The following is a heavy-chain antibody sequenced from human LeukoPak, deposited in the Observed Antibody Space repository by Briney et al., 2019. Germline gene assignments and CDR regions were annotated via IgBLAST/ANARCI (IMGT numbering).Heavy chain of an antibody. CDR1: GFTFGDYA. D-gene: IGHD2-2*01. CDR3: TRAPHPRCSSSGCYLDY. CDR2: IQARSYGGAT. Sequence: GRSLRLSCSTSGFTFGDYAMSWVRQAPGKGLKWVGFIQARSYGGATKYAASVNGRFSISRDDSQSISNLQMNDLKTEDTAVYYCTRAPHPRCSSSGCYLDYWGQGTLVTVSS. J-gene: IGHJ4*02. V-gene: IGHV3-49*04.